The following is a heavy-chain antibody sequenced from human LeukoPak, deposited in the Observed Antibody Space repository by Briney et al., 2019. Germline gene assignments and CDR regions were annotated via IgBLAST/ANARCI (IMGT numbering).Heavy chain of an antibody. V-gene: IGHV3-21*01. CDR3: ASAVAAAPIDAFDI. D-gene: IGHD6-13*01. CDR1: GFTFSSYS. CDR2: ISSSSSYI. Sequence: GGSLRLSCAASGFTFSSYSINWVRQAPGKGLEWVSSISSSSSYIYYAGSVKGRFTISRDNAKNSLYLQMNSLRAEDTAVYYCASAVAAAPIDAFDIWGQGTMVTVSS. J-gene: IGHJ3*02.